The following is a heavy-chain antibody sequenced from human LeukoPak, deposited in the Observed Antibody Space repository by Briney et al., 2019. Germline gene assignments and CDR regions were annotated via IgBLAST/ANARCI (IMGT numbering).Heavy chain of an antibody. V-gene: IGHV3-30*02. CDR1: GFTFSSYG. Sequence: PGXSLRLSCAASGFTFSSYGMHWVRQAPGKGLEWVAFIRYDGSNKYYADSVKGRFTISRDNSKNTLYLQMNSLRAEDTAVYYCARSHSRYYFDYWGQGTLVTVSS. CDR2: IRYDGSNK. J-gene: IGHJ4*02. CDR3: ARSHSRYYFDY.